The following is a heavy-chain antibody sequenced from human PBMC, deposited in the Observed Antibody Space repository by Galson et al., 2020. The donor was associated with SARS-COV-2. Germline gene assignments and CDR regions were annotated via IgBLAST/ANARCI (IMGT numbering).Heavy chain of an antibody. CDR1: GFAFSDCA. Sequence: GGSLRLSCAASGFAFSDCALSWVRQAPGKGLEWVSGISTGDFGTYYADSVMGRFTISRDNSKNTLYLQMDSLRVEDTALYYCAKDPPEYGGNGGYFDEWGQGILVTVSS. CDR2: ISTGDFGT. V-gene: IGHV3-23*01. CDR3: AKDPPEYGGNGGYFDE. J-gene: IGHJ4*02. D-gene: IGHD2-15*01.